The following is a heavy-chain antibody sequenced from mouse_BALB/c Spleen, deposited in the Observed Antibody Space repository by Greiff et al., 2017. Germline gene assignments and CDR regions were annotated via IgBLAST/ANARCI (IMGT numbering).Heavy chain of an antibody. V-gene: IGHV1S81*02. D-gene: IGHD2-14*01. J-gene: IGHJ2*01. CDR2: INPSNGRT. Sequence: QVQLQQPGAELVKPGASVKLSCKASGYTFTSYWMHWVKQRPGQGLEWIGEINPSNGRTNYNEKFKSKATLTVDKSSSTAYMQLSSLTSEDSAVYYGAEGVRRGSYFDYWGQGTTLTVSS. CDR3: AEGVRRGSYFDY. CDR1: GYTFTSYW.